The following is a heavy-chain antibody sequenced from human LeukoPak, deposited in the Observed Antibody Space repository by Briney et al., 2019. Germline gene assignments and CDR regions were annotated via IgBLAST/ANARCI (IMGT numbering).Heavy chain of an antibody. CDR3: ANDLGWIQLNLG. CDR2: INSDGSST. Sequence: GGSLRLSCVASGFTFNKYWMHWVRQAPGRGLVWVSRINSDGSSTSYADSVKGRFTISRDNAKNTVYLQMNSLRAEDTAVYYCANDLGWIQLNLGRGQGTLVTVSS. D-gene: IGHD5-18*01. V-gene: IGHV3-74*01. CDR1: GFTFNKYW. J-gene: IGHJ4*02.